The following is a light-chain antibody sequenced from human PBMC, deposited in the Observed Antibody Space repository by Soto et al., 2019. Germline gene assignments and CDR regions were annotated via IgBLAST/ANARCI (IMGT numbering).Light chain of an antibody. J-gene: IGKJ1*01. Sequence: EVVMTQSPATLSVSPGEGATLSCRASQSVNANLAWYQQKPGQAPRLLIHGASNRATGIPARFSGSGFGTEFILTIRSLQSEDFAVYYCQQYNTWLWTFGQGTKVEI. V-gene: IGKV3-15*01. CDR2: GAS. CDR3: QQYNTWLWT. CDR1: QSVNAN.